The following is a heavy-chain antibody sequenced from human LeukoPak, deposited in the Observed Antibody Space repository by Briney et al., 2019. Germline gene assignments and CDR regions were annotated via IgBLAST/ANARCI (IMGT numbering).Heavy chain of an antibody. Sequence: GESLKIFCKGSGYGFTTYWIGWVRQMPGKGLEWMGIIYPGDSDTRYSPSFQGQVTISVDKSIGTAYLQWSSLKASDTAMYYCARSTHYRSGNDYWGQGTLVTVSS. CDR2: IYPGDSDT. J-gene: IGHJ4*02. CDR1: GYGFTTYW. D-gene: IGHD3-10*01. V-gene: IGHV5-51*01. CDR3: ARSTHYRSGNDY.